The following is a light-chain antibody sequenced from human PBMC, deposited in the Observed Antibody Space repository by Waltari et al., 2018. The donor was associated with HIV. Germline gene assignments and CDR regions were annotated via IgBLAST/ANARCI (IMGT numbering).Light chain of an antibody. CDR2: EDN. J-gene: IGLJ2*01. CDR1: ALPTKY. Sequence: SYELTQPPSVSVSPGQTARITCSGDALPTKYPCWYQPKSAQAPVLVIYEDNKRPSGIPERFSGSSSGTMATLTISGAQVEDEADYYCYSTDSSGNHRGVFGGGTKLTVL. CDR3: YSTDSSGNHRGV. V-gene: IGLV3-10*01.